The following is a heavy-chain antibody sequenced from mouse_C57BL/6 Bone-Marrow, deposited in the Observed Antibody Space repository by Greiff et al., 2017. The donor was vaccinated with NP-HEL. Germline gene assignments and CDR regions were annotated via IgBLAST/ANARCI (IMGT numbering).Heavy chain of an antibody. J-gene: IGHJ3*01. V-gene: IGHV1-55*01. CDR2: IYPGSGST. Sequence: QVQLQQPGAELVKPGASVKMSCKASGYTFTSYWITWVKQRPGQGLEWIGDIYPGSGSTNYNEKFKSKATLTVDTSSSTAYMQLSSLTSEDSAVYYCARRAVYYGNHFAYWGQGTLVTVSA. D-gene: IGHD2-1*01. CDR3: ARRAVYYGNHFAY. CDR1: GYTFTSYW.